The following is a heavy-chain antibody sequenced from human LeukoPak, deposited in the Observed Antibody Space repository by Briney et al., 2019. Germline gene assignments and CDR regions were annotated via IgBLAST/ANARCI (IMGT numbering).Heavy chain of an antibody. D-gene: IGHD2-15*01. CDR3: ARDGGKVHRYFDL. V-gene: IGHV1-2*04. CDR1: GYTFTGYY. J-gene: IGHJ2*01. Sequence: GASVKVSCKASGYTFTGYYMHWVRQAPGQGLEWMGWINPNSGGTNYAQKFQGWVTMTRDTSISTAYMELSRLRSDDTAVYYCARDGGKVHRYFDLWGRGTLVTVSS. CDR2: INPNSGGT.